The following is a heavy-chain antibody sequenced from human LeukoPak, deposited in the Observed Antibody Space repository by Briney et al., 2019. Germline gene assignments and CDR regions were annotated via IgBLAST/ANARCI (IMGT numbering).Heavy chain of an antibody. V-gene: IGHV3-73*01. CDR1: GFTFSGSV. D-gene: IGHD2-15*01. Sequence: GGSLRLSCAASGFTFSGSVMHWVRQASGKGLEWVGRIRSKANSYATAYAASVKGKFTISRDDSKNTAYLQMNSLKTEDTAVYYCSVNYYSGGSCYMLWGQGTLVTVSS. J-gene: IGHJ4*02. CDR2: IRSKANSYAT. CDR3: SVNYYSGGSCYML.